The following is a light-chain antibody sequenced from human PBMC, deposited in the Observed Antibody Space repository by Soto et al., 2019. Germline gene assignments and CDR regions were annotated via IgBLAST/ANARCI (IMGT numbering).Light chain of an antibody. CDR1: QSISFF. CDR2: TAS. J-gene: IGKJ2*02. Sequence: DIQMTQSPSSLSASVGDRVTITCRASQSISFFLNWYQQKPGKAPKLLIYTASSLQTGVPSRFSGSGSRTDFTLTISTLQAEDFATYYCQQSYSTPRTFGQGTKLEIK. CDR3: QQSYSTPRT. V-gene: IGKV1-39*01.